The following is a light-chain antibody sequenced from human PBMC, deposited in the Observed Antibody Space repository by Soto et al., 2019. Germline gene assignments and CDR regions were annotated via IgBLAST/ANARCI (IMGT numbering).Light chain of an antibody. V-gene: IGLV2-11*01. Sequence: QSALTQPHSVSGSPGQSVTISCTGTSSDVGDYNYVSWYQQHPGKAPKLMIYDVSKRPSGVPDRFSGSRSGNTASLTISGLQAEDEADYYCCSYAGSYTDVFGTGTKLTVL. CDR2: DVS. CDR1: SSDVGDYNY. J-gene: IGLJ1*01. CDR3: CSYAGSYTDV.